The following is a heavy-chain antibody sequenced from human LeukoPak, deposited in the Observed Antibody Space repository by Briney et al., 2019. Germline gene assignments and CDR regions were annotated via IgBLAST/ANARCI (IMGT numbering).Heavy chain of an antibody. CDR2: IYTSGST. J-gene: IGHJ3*02. V-gene: IGHV4-61*02. CDR3: ATSSSSARAFDI. Sequence: SETLCLTCTVSGGSISSGSYYWNWIRQPAGKGLEWIGRIYTSGSTNYNPSLKSRVTISVDTSKNQFFLKLSSVTAADTAVYYCATSSSSARAFDIWGQGTMVTVSS. CDR1: GGSISSGSYY. D-gene: IGHD6-6*01.